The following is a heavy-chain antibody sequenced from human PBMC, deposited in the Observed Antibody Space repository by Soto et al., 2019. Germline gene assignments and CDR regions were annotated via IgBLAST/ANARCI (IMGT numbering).Heavy chain of an antibody. Sequence: SVKVSCKASGGTFSSYAISWVRQAPGQGLEWMGGIIPIFGTANYAQKFQGRVTITADKSTSTAYMELSSLRSEDTAVYYCARVGGGTGQQLVLLDYYYYGMDVWGQGTTVTVSS. CDR2: IIPIFGTA. J-gene: IGHJ6*02. V-gene: IGHV1-69*06. D-gene: IGHD6-13*01. CDR3: ARVGGGTGQQLVLLDYYYYGMDV. CDR1: GGTFSSYA.